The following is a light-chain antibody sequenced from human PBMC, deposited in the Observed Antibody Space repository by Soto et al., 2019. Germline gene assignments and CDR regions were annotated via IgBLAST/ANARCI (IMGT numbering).Light chain of an antibody. Sequence: EIVLTQSPATLSLSPGERATLSCRASLNINKFLAWYQQRPGQVPRLLIYDASNRATGVPARFSGSGSGTDFTLTISNLEPEDFAVYYCQQRRNWPITFGGGTKVEIK. V-gene: IGKV3-11*01. CDR1: LNINKF. CDR3: QQRRNWPIT. J-gene: IGKJ4*01. CDR2: DAS.